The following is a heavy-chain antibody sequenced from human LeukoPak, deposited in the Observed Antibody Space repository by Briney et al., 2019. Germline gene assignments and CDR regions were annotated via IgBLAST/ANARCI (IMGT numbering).Heavy chain of an antibody. V-gene: IGHV1-46*01. J-gene: IGHJ6*02. Sequence: ASVKVSCKASGYTFTSYYMHSVRQAPGQGLEWMGIINPSGGSTSYAQKFQGRVTMTRDTSTSTVYMELSSLRSEDTAVYYCAREISLIVVVRGYYYGMDVWGQGTTVTVSS. D-gene: IGHD3-22*01. CDR3: AREISLIVVVRGYYYGMDV. CDR1: GYTFTSYY. CDR2: INPSGGST.